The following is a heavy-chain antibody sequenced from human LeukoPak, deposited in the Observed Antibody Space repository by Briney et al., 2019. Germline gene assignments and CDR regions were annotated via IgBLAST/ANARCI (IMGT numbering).Heavy chain of an antibody. V-gene: IGHV1-24*01. CDR2: FDPEDGET. D-gene: IGHD6-13*01. CDR1: GYTLTELS. CDR3: ATVIWAAAGHTIDWFDP. J-gene: IGHJ5*02. Sequence: ASVKVSCKVSGYTLTELSMHWVRQAPGKGREWMGGFDPEDGETIYAQKFQGRVTMTEDTSTDTAYMELSSLRSEDTAVYYCATVIWAAAGHTIDWFDPWGQGTLVTVSS.